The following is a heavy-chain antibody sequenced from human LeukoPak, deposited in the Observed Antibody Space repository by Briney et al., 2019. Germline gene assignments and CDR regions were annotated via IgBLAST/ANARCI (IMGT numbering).Heavy chain of an antibody. V-gene: IGHV4-34*01. D-gene: IGHD3-3*01. CDR3: VFNGYYSLDF. J-gene: IGHJ4*02. CDR1: GGSFSGYY. CDR2: IDHSGST. Sequence: SETLSLTCAVYGGSFSGYYWSWIRQPPGKGLEWIGEIDHSGSTNYNPSLKSRVTISVDTSKNQFSLKLSSVTAADTAVYYCVFNGYYSLDFWGQGTLVTVSS.